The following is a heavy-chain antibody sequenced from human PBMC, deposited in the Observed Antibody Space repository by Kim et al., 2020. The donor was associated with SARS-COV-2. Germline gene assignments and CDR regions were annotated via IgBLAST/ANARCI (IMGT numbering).Heavy chain of an antibody. CDR2: ISGSGGST. CDR1: GFTFSSYA. J-gene: IGHJ6*02. CDR3: AKANGYCSSTSCLDYYYYYGMDV. D-gene: IGHD2-2*01. V-gene: IGHV3-23*01. Sequence: GGSLRLSCAASGFTFSSYAMSWVRQAPGKGLEWVSAISGSGGSTYYADSVKGRFTISRDNSKNTLYLQMNSLRAEDTAVYYCAKANGYCSSTSCLDYYYYYGMDVWGQEPTVTVSS.